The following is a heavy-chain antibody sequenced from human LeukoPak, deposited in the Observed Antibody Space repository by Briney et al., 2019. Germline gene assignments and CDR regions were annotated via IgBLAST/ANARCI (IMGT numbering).Heavy chain of an antibody. CDR1: GGSISSYY. Sequence: SETLSLTCTVSGGSISSYYWSWIRQPPGKGLEWIGYIYYSGSTNYNPSLKSRVTISVDTSKNQFSLKLSSVTAADTAVYYCARNDYSKGLDYWDQGTLVTVSS. V-gene: IGHV4-59*01. CDR2: IYYSGST. D-gene: IGHD4-11*01. J-gene: IGHJ4*02. CDR3: ARNDYSKGLDY.